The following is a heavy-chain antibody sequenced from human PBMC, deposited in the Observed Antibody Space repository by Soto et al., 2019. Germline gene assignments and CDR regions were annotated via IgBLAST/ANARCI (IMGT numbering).Heavy chain of an antibody. CDR2: MNPNSGNT. D-gene: IGHD3-16*01. V-gene: IGHV1-8*01. CDR3: ARLKQDYAVA. Sequence: GASVKVSCKASGYTFTSYDINWVRQATGQGLEWMGWMNPNSGNTAFAQKFQGRVTMIRNTSISTAYMELSSLRSEDTAVYYCARLKQDYAVAWGQGTLVTVS. J-gene: IGHJ4*02. CDR1: GYTFTSYD.